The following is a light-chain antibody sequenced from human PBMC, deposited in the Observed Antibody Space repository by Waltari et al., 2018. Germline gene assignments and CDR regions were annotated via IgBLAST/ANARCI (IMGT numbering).Light chain of an antibody. Sequence: QSVLTQPPSVSGAPGQSITIPSPGTSSNIGAGFGVHWYQQLPGAAPKLLVYAYVNRPSGVPDRFYGSKSGTSASLAINGLQTEDEAVYYCQSYDSSLSAVFGGGTKVTVL. CDR2: AYV. CDR1: SSNIGAGFG. V-gene: IGLV1-40*01. CDR3: QSYDSSLSAV. J-gene: IGLJ3*02.